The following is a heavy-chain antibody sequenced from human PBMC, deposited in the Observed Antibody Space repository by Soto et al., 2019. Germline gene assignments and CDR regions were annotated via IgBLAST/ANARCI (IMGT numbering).Heavy chain of an antibody. Sequence: ASVKVSCKASGYTFTSYGISWVRQAPGQGLEWMGWISAYNGNTNYAQKLQGRVTMTTDTSTSAAYMELRSLRSDDTAVYYCARIPRRIAAAHNWFDHWGQGTLVTVSS. CDR1: GYTFTSYG. V-gene: IGHV1-18*04. CDR2: ISAYNGNT. D-gene: IGHD6-13*01. CDR3: ARIPRRIAAAHNWFDH. J-gene: IGHJ5*02.